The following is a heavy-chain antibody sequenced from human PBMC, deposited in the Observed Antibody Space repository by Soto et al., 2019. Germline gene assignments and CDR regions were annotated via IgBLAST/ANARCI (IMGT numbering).Heavy chain of an antibody. Sequence: GGSLRLSCAASGFTFSSYAMSWVRQAPGKGLEWVSAISGSGGSTYYADSVKGRFTISRDNSKNTLYLQMNSLRAEDTAVYYCAKDTGCSSTSCYTPGSAFDIWCQGTMVTVSS. CDR3: AKDTGCSSTSCYTPGSAFDI. J-gene: IGHJ3*02. V-gene: IGHV3-23*01. CDR2: ISGSGGST. D-gene: IGHD2-2*02. CDR1: GFTFSSYA.